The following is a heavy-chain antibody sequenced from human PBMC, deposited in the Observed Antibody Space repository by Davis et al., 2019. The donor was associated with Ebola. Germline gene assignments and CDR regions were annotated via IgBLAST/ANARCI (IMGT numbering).Heavy chain of an antibody. CDR2: ISGYSGNT. CDR1: GYTFTNYG. V-gene: IGHV1-18*01. J-gene: IGHJ4*02. D-gene: IGHD1-1*01. Sequence: ASVTVSCKASGYTFTNYGLSWVRQAPGQGLEWMGWISGYSGNTNLAQKFQGRVTMTTETSTSTAYMEVGSLRSDDTAVYYCARAQFPTTSDHWGQGTLVTVSS. CDR3: ARAQFPTTSDH.